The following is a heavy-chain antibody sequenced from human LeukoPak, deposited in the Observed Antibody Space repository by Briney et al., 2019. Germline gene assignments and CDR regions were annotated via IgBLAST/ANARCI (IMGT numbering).Heavy chain of an antibody. CDR2: INPSGGST. V-gene: IGHV1-46*01. D-gene: IGHD3-22*01. Sequence: ASVKVSCKASGYIFTSYYIHWVRQAPGQGLEWMGIINPSGGSTSNAQKFQGRVTMTRDTSTRTVYMELSSLRSEDTAVYYCARDYVVSYYDSSGYQRGGDAVDIWGQGTMVTVSS. CDR1: GYIFTSYY. CDR3: ARDYVVSYYDSSGYQRGGDAVDI. J-gene: IGHJ3*02.